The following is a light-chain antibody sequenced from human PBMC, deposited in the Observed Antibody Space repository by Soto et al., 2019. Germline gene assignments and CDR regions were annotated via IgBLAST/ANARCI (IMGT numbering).Light chain of an antibody. V-gene: IGKV3-20*01. CDR3: HPYGTSPPT. J-gene: IGKJ1*01. CDR1: QSVSDTH. CDR2: DAS. Sequence: EIVLTQSPGALSLSPGESATLSCRASQSVSDTHVAWYQQRPGQAPRLLIYDASRRDIGVPDRFIGSGSATDFTLTISGLQPEDFAVYFCHPYGTSPPTFGQGTKVEIK.